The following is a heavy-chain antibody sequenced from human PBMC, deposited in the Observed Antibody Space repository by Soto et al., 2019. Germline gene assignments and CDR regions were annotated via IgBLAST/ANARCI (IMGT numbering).Heavy chain of an antibody. D-gene: IGHD2-8*01. Sequence: SETLSLTCAVYGGTFSGYYWSWIRQPPGKGLEWIGEINHSGSTNYNPSLKSRVTISVDTSKNQFSLKLSSVTAADTAVYYCARGRGDCTNGVCHTFYYYYYGMDVWGQGTTVTVSS. CDR2: INHSGST. J-gene: IGHJ6*02. V-gene: IGHV4-34*01. CDR3: ARGRGDCTNGVCHTFYYYYYGMDV. CDR1: GGTFSGYY.